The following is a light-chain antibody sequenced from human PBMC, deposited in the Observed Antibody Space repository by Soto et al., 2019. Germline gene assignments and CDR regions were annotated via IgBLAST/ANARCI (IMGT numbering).Light chain of an antibody. CDR1: QDISSW. Sequence: DIQMTQSPSSVSASVGDRVTITCRASQDISSWLAWYQQKPGKAPNLLIYGASILKSGVPSRFGGSGSGTDFTLTISSLQPEDFATYYCQQANSFPLTFGGGTRVEIK. CDR3: QQANSFPLT. V-gene: IGKV1-12*01. J-gene: IGKJ4*01. CDR2: GAS.